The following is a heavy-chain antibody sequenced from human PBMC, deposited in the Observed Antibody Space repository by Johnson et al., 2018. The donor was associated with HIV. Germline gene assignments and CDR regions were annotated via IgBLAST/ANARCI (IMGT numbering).Heavy chain of an antibody. CDR3: ARASWVVYDYRAFDI. Sequence: VQLVESRGVLVQPGGSLRLSCAASGAIVSSNYMTWVRQAPGKGLEWVSMIYAGGRTDYADSVKGRLTVSRDDSRNTLYFQMNSLRVEDTAVYYCARASWVVYDYRAFDIWGQGTMVTVSS. D-gene: IGHD4-11*01. J-gene: IGHJ3*02. CDR1: GAIVSSNY. V-gene: IGHV3-66*01. CDR2: IYAGGRT.